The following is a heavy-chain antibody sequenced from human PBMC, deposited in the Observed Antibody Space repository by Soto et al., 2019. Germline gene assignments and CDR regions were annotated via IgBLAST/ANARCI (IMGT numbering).Heavy chain of an antibody. CDR1: GYTFTSYG. D-gene: IGHD3-10*01. V-gene: IGHV1-18*01. CDR2: TSAYNANT. CDR3: ARSSMVRDLLFDY. Sequence: QVQLVQSGAEVKKPGASVKVSCKASGYTFTSYGISWVRQAPGQGLEWMGWTSAYNANTNYAQKLQGRVTTTTDTSTSTAYMELRSLTSDDTAVYYCARSSMVRDLLFDYWGQGTLVTVSS. J-gene: IGHJ4*02.